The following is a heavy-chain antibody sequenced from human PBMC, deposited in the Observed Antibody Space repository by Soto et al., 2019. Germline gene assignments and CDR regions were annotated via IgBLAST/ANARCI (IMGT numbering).Heavy chain of an antibody. D-gene: IGHD6-6*01. CDR3: ARTFIWSSSDWFDP. J-gene: IGHJ5*02. V-gene: IGHV4-59*01. CDR2: IYYSGST. CDR1: GGSISRYY. Sequence: PSETLSLTCTVSGGSISRYYWSWIRQPPGKGLEWIGYIYYSGSTNYNPSLKSRVTISVDTSKNQFSLKLSSVTAADTAVYYCARTFIWSSSDWFDPWGQGTLVTVSS.